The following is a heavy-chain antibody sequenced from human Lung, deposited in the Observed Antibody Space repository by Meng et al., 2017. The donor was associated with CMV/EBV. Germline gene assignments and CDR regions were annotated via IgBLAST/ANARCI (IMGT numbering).Heavy chain of an antibody. V-gene: IGHV4-38-2*02. CDR3: AREVGAPYSDL. J-gene: IGHJ3*01. CDR2: IFHRGNA. D-gene: IGHD1-26*01. Sequence: SETXSLXCNVSGSSIASAYYWAWIRQPPGKRLEWIGSIFHRGNAYYLPSLNSRLTISVDTSKNQFSLKLNSVTAADTAIYYCAREVGAPYSDLWGQGTMVTFSS. CDR1: GSSIASAYY.